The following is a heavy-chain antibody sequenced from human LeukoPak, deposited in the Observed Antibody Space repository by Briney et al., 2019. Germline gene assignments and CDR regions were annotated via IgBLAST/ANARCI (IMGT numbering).Heavy chain of an antibody. J-gene: IGHJ6*02. CDR3: ARYGSGYDYYYGMDV. CDR2: IWYDGSNK. CDR1: GFTFSSYG. D-gene: IGHD3-10*01. Sequence: GGSLRLSCAASGFTFSSYGMHWVRQAPGKGLEWVAAIWYDGSNKYYADSVKGRFTISRGNSKNTLYLQMNSLRAEDTAVYYCARYGSGYDYYYGMDVWGQGTTVTVSS. V-gene: IGHV3-33*01.